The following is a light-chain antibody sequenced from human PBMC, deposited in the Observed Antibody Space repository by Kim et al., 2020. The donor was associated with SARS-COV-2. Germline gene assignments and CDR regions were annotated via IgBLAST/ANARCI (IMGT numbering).Light chain of an antibody. CDR3: QRYNRAPPT. V-gene: IGKV1-27*01. CDR2: ASA. Sequence: DIQMTQSPSSLSASVGDRVTITCRASQGISNYLAWYQQKPGKVPKVLIYASATLRPGVPSRFSGSGSGTDFTLTISSLQPEDVATYYCQRYNRAPPTFGGGTKVDIK. CDR1: QGISNY. J-gene: IGKJ4*01.